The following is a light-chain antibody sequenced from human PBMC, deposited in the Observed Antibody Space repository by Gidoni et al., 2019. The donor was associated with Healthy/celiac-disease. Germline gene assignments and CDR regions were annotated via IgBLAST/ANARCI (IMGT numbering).Light chain of an antibody. CDR2: KAS. V-gene: IGKV1-5*03. CDR1: QSISSW. Sequence: DIQTTQSPSTLSASVGDRVTITCRASQSISSWLALYQQKPGKATTLLIYKASSLESGVPSRFSGSGSGTEFTLTISSLQPDDFATYYCQQYNSYSRTFGQGTKVEIK. J-gene: IGKJ1*01. CDR3: QQYNSYSRT.